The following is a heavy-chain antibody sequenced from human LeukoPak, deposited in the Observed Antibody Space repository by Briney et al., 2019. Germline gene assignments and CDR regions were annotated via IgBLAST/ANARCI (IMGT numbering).Heavy chain of an antibody. CDR3: ARDDSGGFVLPNIGFGP. J-gene: IGHJ5*02. CDR1: GYTFTSYG. D-gene: IGHD6-19*01. Sequence: ASVKVSCKASGYTFTSYGISWVRQAPGQGLEWMGWISAYNGDTNYAQKLQGRVTMTTDTSTSTAYMELRSLRSDDTAVYYCARDDSGGFVLPNIGFGPWGQGTLVTVSS. V-gene: IGHV1-18*01. CDR2: ISAYNGDT.